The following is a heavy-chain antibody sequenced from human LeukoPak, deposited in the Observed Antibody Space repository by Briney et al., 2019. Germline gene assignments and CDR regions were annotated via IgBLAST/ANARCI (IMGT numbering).Heavy chain of an antibody. CDR1: GFTLSYYG. J-gene: IGHJ4*02. CDR3: AKDLHFSGSYCFDY. V-gene: IGHV3-30*02. D-gene: IGHD1-26*01. Sequence: PGRSLRLSCAASGFTLSYYGMHWVRQAPGKGLEWVAFIRYDGSNKYYADSVKGRFTISRDNSKNTLYLQMNSLRAEDTAVYYCAKDLHFSGSYCFDYWGQGTLVTVSS. CDR2: IRYDGSNK.